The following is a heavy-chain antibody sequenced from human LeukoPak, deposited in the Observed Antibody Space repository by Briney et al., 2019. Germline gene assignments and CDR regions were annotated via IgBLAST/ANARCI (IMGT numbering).Heavy chain of an antibody. J-gene: IGHJ5*02. Sequence: GGSLRLSCGASGFTFSSYAMHWVRQAPGKGLEWVAVISYDGSNKYYADSVKGRFTISRDNSKNTLYLQMNSLRAEDTAVYYCARDEWNSNWFDPWGQGTLVTVSS. CDR2: ISYDGSNK. V-gene: IGHV3-30-3*01. D-gene: IGHD3-3*01. CDR1: GFTFSSYA. CDR3: ARDEWNSNWFDP.